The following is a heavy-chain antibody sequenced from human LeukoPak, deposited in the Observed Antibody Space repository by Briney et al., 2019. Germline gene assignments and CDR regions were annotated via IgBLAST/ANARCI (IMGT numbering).Heavy chain of an antibody. Sequence: SETLSLTCTVSGGSISSGVYCWSWIRQRPGEGLQRIGYICSSGSAYYNASLKSRVSMSTDTSNNQFSLKLNSVTAADTAVYYCARDGGGSLHGMDVWGQGTTVTVSS. V-gene: IGHV4-31*03. CDR2: ICSSGSA. CDR1: GGSISSGVYC. D-gene: IGHD2-15*01. J-gene: IGHJ6*02. CDR3: ARDGGGSLHGMDV.